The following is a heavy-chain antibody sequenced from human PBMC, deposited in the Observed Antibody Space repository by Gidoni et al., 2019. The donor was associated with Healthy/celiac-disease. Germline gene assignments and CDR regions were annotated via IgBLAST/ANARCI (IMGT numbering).Heavy chain of an antibody. CDR2: IKSKTDGGTT. V-gene: IGHV3-15*01. Sequence: EVQLVESGGGLVKPGGSLRLSCAASGFPFSTAWMSWVRQAPGKGLAWVGRIKSKTDGGTTDYAAPVKGRFTISRDDSKNTLYLQMNSLKTEDTAVYYCTTEVYYYDSSGYSTVFDYWGQGTLVTVSS. CDR3: TTEVYYYDSSGYSTVFDY. J-gene: IGHJ4*02. CDR1: GFPFSTAW. D-gene: IGHD3-22*01.